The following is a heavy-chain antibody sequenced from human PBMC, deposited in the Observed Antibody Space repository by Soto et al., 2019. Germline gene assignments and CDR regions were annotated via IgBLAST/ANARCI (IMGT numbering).Heavy chain of an antibody. CDR1: GYTFTSYG. J-gene: IGHJ6*02. Sequence: ASVKVSCKASGYTFTSYGINWVRQAPGRGLEWMGWISAYNGNTNYAQRLQGRVTMTTDTSTSTAYMELRSLRSDDTAVYYCARDPQDTYDYYHYGMDVWGQGTTVTGSS. V-gene: IGHV1-18*01. CDR2: ISAYNGNT. CDR3: ARDPQDTYDYYHYGMDV. D-gene: IGHD3-16*01.